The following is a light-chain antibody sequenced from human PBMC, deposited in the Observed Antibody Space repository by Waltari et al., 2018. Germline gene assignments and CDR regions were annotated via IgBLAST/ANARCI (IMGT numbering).Light chain of an antibody. CDR3: QQYGSSLGT. V-gene: IGKV3-20*01. CDR2: GAS. CDR1: QSVSSSY. J-gene: IGKJ1*01. Sequence: EIVLTQSPGTLSLSPWERATLSCRASQSVSSSYLAWYQQKPGQAPRLLIYGASSRATGIPDRFSGSGSGTDFTLTISRLEPEDFAVYYCQQYGSSLGTFGQGTKVEIK.